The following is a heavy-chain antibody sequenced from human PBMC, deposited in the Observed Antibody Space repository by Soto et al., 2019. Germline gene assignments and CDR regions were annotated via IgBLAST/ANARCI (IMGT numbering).Heavy chain of an antibody. CDR2: FDPEDGET. V-gene: IGHV1-24*01. CDR3: ATGIAAGGFDP. Sequence: GASVKVSCKVSGYTLTELSMHWVRQAPGKGLEWMGGFDPEDGETIYAQKFQGRVTMNKDTSTDTAYMELSSLRSEDTAVYYCATGIAAGGFDPWGQGTLVTVSS. CDR1: GYTLTELS. J-gene: IGHJ5*02. D-gene: IGHD6-13*01.